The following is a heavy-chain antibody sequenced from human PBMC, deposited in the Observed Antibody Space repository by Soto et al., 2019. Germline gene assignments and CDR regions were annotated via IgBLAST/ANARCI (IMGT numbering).Heavy chain of an antibody. J-gene: IGHJ4*02. D-gene: IGHD3-10*01. Sequence: QVQLVQSGAEVKKPGSSVKVSCKASGGIFSTYAISWLRQAPGQGLEWMGGIIPIFGTPNYAQRFQGRVTITADESTSTAYVELSRLRSEDTAVYYCARDRHDYGSGNYYNRIDFWGEGTLVTVSS. CDR1: GGIFSTYA. CDR3: ARDRHDYGSGNYYNRIDF. CDR2: IIPIFGTP. V-gene: IGHV1-69*01.